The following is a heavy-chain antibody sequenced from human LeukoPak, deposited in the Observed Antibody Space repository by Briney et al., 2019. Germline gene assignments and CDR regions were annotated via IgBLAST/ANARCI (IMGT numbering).Heavy chain of an antibody. J-gene: IGHJ4*02. D-gene: IGHD2-2*01. CDR3: ARVNCSSTSCRSKFLDY. CDR2: MNPNSGNT. CDR1: GYTFTNYD. V-gene: IGHV1-8*01. Sequence: GASVKVSCKASGYTFTNYDINLVRQATGQGLEWMGWMNPNSGNTSYAQKFQDKVTMTRNTSISTAYMELSSLRSEDTAFYYCARVNCSSTSCRSKFLDYWGQGTLVTVSS.